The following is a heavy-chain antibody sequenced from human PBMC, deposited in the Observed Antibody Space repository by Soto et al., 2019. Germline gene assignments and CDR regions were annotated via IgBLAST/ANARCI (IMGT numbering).Heavy chain of an antibody. CDR3: ARIAAAGRIYHYYGMDV. V-gene: IGHV4-59*08. D-gene: IGHD6-13*01. CDR1: GGSIISYY. Sequence: SETLSLTCTVSGGSIISYYWSWIRQPPGKGLEWIGYIYYSGSTNYNPSLKSRVTISVDTSKNQFSLKLSSVTAADTAVYYCARIAAAGRIYHYYGMDVWGQGTTVTVS. J-gene: IGHJ6*02. CDR2: IYYSGST.